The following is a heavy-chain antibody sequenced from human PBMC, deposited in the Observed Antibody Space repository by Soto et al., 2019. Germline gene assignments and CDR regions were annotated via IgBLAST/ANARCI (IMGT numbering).Heavy chain of an antibody. D-gene: IGHD6-13*01. Sequence: GESLKISCKGSGYSCTSYCIGLVLQMPGKGLEWMGIIYPGDSDTRYSPSFQGQVTISADKSISTAYLQWSSLKASDTAMYYCARIAAAGYFDYWGQGTLVTVSS. CDR2: IYPGDSDT. CDR1: GYSCTSYC. V-gene: IGHV5-51*01. CDR3: ARIAAAGYFDY. J-gene: IGHJ4*02.